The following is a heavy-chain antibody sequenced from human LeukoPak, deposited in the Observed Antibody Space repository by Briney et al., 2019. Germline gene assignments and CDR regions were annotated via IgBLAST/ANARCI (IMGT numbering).Heavy chain of an antibody. V-gene: IGHV4-39*07. CDR1: SGSISTSNYY. CDR3: ARVDTAMVTVPFDY. CDR2: IFYSGST. Sequence: SETLSLTCTVSSGSISTSNYYWGWVRQPPGKALEWIGNIFYSGSTYYSPSLKSRVTISLDTSRNQFSLKLNSVTAADTAVYYCARVDTAMVTVPFDYWGQGTLVTVSS. J-gene: IGHJ4*02. D-gene: IGHD5-18*01.